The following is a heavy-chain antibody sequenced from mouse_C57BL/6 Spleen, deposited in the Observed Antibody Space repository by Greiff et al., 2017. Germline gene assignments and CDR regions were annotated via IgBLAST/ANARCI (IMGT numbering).Heavy chain of an antibody. CDR2: INPGSGGT. CDR3: ARGGTGTRGFHY. CDR1: GYAFTNYL. J-gene: IGHJ2*01. V-gene: IGHV1-54*01. D-gene: IGHD4-1*01. Sequence: QVQLQQSGAELVRPGTSVKVSCKASGYAFTNYLIEWVKQRPGQGLEWIGVINPGSGGTNYNEKFKGKATLTADKSSSTAYMQLSSLTSEDSAVYFCARGGTGTRGFHYWGQGTTLTVSS.